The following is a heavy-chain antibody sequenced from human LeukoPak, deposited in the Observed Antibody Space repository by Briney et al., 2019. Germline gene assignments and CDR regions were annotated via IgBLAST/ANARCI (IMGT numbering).Heavy chain of an antibody. CDR1: GFTFSSYA. Sequence: GGSLRLSCSASGFTFSSYAMHWVRQAPGKGLEYVSAISSNGGSTYYADSVKGRFTISRDNSKNTPYLQMSSLRAEDTAVYYCVKDGARDYYDSSGYPSYFDYWGQGTLVTVSS. D-gene: IGHD3-22*01. CDR3: VKDGARDYYDSSGYPSYFDY. V-gene: IGHV3-64D*09. CDR2: ISSNGGST. J-gene: IGHJ4*02.